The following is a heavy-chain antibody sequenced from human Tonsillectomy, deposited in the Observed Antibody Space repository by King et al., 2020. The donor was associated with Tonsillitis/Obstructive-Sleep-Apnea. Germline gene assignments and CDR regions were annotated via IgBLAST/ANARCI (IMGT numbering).Heavy chain of an antibody. Sequence: QLQESGPGLVKPSETLSLTCTVSGGSISSYYWSWIRQPPGKGLEWIGYIYYSGSTNYNPSLKSRVTISVDRSKNQFSLKLSSVTAADTAVYYCASDRYDILTGYPLLSFDYWGQGTLVTVSS. CDR2: IYYSGST. J-gene: IGHJ4*02. CDR3: ASDRYDILTGYPLLSFDY. CDR1: GGSISSYY. V-gene: IGHV4-59*01. D-gene: IGHD3-9*01.